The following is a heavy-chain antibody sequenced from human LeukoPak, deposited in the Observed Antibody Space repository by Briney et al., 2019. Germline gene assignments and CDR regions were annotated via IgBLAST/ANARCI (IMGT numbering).Heavy chain of an antibody. CDR2: IYTSGST. D-gene: IGHD3-10*01. J-gene: IGHJ3*02. V-gene: IGHV4-4*07. CDR3: ARAGLMWFGELDAFDI. CDR1: GGSISSYY. Sequence: SETLSLTCTVSGGSISSYYWSWIRQPAGKGLEWIGRIYTSGSTNYNPSLKSRVTMSVDTSKNQFSLKLSSVTAADTAVYYCARAGLMWFGELDAFDIWGQGTMVTVSS.